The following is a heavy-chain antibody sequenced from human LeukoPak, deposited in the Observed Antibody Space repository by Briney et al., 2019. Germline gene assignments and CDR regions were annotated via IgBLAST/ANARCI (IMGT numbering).Heavy chain of an antibody. Sequence: PGGSLRLSCAASGVTFTNYAIHWVCQAPGKGLEWVAVISNDGSNKYYADSVKGRFTISRDNSKNTLYLQMNSLRAEDTAVYYCARDVMAGNYFDYYFDYWGQGTLVTVSS. CDR3: ARDVMAGNYFDYYFDY. D-gene: IGHD1-7*01. CDR2: ISNDGSNK. J-gene: IGHJ4*02. V-gene: IGHV3-30-3*01. CDR1: GVTFTNYA.